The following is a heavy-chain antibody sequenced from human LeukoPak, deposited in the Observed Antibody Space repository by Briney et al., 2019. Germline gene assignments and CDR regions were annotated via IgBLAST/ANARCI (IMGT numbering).Heavy chain of an antibody. Sequence: SETLSLTCAVYGGSFSGYYWSWIRQPPGKGLEWIGEINHSGSTNYNPSLKSRVTISVDTSKNQFSLKLSSVTAAGTAVYYCAREGVSYSGSWSERQLNWFDPWGQGTLVTVSS. CDR1: GGSFSGYY. CDR2: INHSGST. D-gene: IGHD6-13*01. J-gene: IGHJ5*02. V-gene: IGHV4-34*01. CDR3: AREGVSYSGSWSERQLNWFDP.